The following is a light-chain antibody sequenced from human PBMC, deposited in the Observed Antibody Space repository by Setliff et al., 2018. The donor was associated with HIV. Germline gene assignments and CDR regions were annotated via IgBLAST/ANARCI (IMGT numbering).Light chain of an antibody. CDR2: DND. Sequence: QSALTQPPSVSAAPGQKVTISCSGSTSNIENNYVSWYQQLPGTVPKLLIYDNDERPSGIPDRVSGSKSGTSATLGITGLQTGDEADYYCGSWDSSLSAFVFGTGTKVTV. CDR3: GSWDSSLSAFV. V-gene: IGLV1-51*01. CDR1: TSNIENNY. J-gene: IGLJ1*01.